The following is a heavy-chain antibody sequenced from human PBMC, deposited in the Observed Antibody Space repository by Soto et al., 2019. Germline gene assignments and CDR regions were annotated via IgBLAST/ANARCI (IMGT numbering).Heavy chain of an antibody. V-gene: IGHV4-34*01. CDR2: INHSGST. D-gene: IGHD3-3*01. CDR3: ARGFNFWSGHFDY. J-gene: IGHJ4*02. CDR1: GGSFSGYY. Sequence: PSETLSLTCAVSGGSFSGYYWSWIRQPPGKGLEWIGEINHSGSTNYNPSLKSRVTISVDTSKNQFSLKLSSVTAADTAVYYCARGFNFWSGHFDYWGQGTLVTV.